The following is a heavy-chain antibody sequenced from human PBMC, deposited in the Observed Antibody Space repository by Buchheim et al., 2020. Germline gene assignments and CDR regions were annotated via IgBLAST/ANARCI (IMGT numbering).Heavy chain of an antibody. V-gene: IGHV1-46*03. Sequence: QVQLVQSGAEVKKPGASVKVSCKASGYTFTSYYMHWVRQAPGQGLEWMGIINPSGGSTSYAQKFQGRVTMTRATSTRTVYMELSSLRSEDTAVYYCARDREMVYPFSLGPDYWGQGTL. D-gene: IGHD5-24*01. J-gene: IGHJ4*02. CDR2: INPSGGST. CDR1: GYTFTSYY. CDR3: ARDREMVYPFSLGPDY.